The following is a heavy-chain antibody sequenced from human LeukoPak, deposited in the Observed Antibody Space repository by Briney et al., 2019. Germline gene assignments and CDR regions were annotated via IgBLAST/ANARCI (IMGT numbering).Heavy chain of an antibody. Sequence: GGSLRLSCAASGFTFSSYEMNWIRQAPGKGLEWASYISSRGSTIYYADSVKGRFTISRDNAKNSLYLQMNSLRAEDTAVYYCARVLSGWYRYYYYYMDVWGKGTTVTVS. CDR1: GFTFSSYE. CDR3: ARVLSGWYRYYYYYMDV. J-gene: IGHJ6*03. D-gene: IGHD6-19*01. V-gene: IGHV3-48*03. CDR2: ISSRGSTI.